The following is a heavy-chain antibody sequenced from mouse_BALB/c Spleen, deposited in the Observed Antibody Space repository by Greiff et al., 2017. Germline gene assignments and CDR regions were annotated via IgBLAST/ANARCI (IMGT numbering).Heavy chain of an antibody. J-gene: IGHJ1*01. V-gene: IGHV3-8*02. D-gene: IGHD1-1*01. CDR1: GDSITSGY. CDR3: ARAYGSSWYFDV. Sequence: EVQRVESGPSLVKPSQTLSLTCSVTGDSITSGYWNWIRKFPGNKLEYMGYISYSGSTYYNPSLKSRISITRDTSKNQYYLQLNSVTTEDTATYYCARAYGSSWYFDVWGAGTTVTVSS. CDR2: ISYSGST.